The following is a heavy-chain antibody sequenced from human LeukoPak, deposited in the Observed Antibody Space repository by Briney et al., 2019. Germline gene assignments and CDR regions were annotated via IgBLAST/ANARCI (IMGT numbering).Heavy chain of an antibody. J-gene: IGHJ5*02. Sequence: SQTLSLTCAISGDSVSRKSAAWNWIRQSPSRGLEWLGRTYYRSKWYNDYAESVKSRISINPDTSKNQFSMQLNSVTPEDTAVYYCARWNWNDLILWFDPWGQGTQVTVSS. CDR2: TYYRSKWYN. CDR3: ARWNWNDLILWFDP. D-gene: IGHD1-1*01. CDR1: GDSVSRKSAA. V-gene: IGHV6-1*01.